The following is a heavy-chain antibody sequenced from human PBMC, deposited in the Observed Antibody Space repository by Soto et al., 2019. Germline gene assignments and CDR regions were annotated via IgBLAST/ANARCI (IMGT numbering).Heavy chain of an antibody. CDR3: VKTPGRTGWDHFDS. V-gene: IGHV3-9*01. D-gene: IGHD3-10*01. CDR1: GFTFDYYA. CDR2: IHWNSGTT. J-gene: IGHJ4*02. Sequence: PGGSLRLSCAASGFTFDYYAMHGVRQAPGKGLEWVSGIHWNSGTTCYADSVRGRFTISRDNAKNSLYLQMNSLRGEDTALYHCVKTPGRTGWDHFDSWGQGTLVTVSS.